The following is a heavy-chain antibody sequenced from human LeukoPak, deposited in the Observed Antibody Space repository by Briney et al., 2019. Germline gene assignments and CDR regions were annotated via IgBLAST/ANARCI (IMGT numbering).Heavy chain of an antibody. D-gene: IGHD4-17*01. CDR3: AREAPTYYYYGMDV. J-gene: IGHJ6*02. V-gene: IGHV3-21*01. Sequence: GGSLRLSCAASGFTFSSYSMNWVRQAPGKGLEWVSSISSSSSYIYYADSVKGRFTISRDNAKNSLYLQMNSLRAEDTAVYYCAREAPTYYYYGMDVWGQGTTVTVSS. CDR2: ISSSSSYI. CDR1: GFTFSSYS.